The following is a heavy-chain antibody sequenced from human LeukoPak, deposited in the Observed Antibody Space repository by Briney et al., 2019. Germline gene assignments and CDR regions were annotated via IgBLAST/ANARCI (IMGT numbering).Heavy chain of an antibody. CDR2: IYHSGST. D-gene: IGHD2-15*01. CDR1: GGSISSSNW. V-gene: IGHV4-4*02. Sequence: SGTLSLTCAVSGGSISSSNWWSWVRQPPGKGLEWIGEIYHSGSTYYNPSLKSRVTIFIDTSKNQFSLRLSSVTAADTAVYYCARLVCGGGSCPAEFDYWGQGTLVTVSS. J-gene: IGHJ4*02. CDR3: ARLVCGGGSCPAEFDY.